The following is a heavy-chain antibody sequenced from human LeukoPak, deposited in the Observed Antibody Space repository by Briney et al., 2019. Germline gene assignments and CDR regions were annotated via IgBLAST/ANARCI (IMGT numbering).Heavy chain of an antibody. CDR2: ISYDGSNK. CDR1: GFTFSSYA. D-gene: IGHD1-1*01. Sequence: GGSLRLSCAASGFTFSSYAMHWVRQAPGKGLEWVAVISYDGSNKYYADSVKGRFTISRDNSKNTLYLQMNSLRAEDTAVYYCAKKRQELGYFDYWGQGTLVTVSS. CDR3: AKKRQELGYFDY. V-gene: IGHV3-30*04. J-gene: IGHJ4*02.